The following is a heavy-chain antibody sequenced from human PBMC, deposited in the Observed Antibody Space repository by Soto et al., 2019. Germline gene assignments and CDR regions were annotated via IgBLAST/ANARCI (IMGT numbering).Heavy chain of an antibody. Sequence: QVQLVQSGAEVKKHGSSVKVSCKASVGTFSSYTISWVRQAPGQGLEWMGRIIPILGIANYAQKCQGRVTITADKSTSTAYMELSSLRSEDTAVYYCARVGQWQPEGYWGQGTLVTVSS. D-gene: IGHD6-19*01. CDR3: ARVGQWQPEGY. CDR1: VGTFSSYT. V-gene: IGHV1-69*02. CDR2: IIPILGIA. J-gene: IGHJ4*02.